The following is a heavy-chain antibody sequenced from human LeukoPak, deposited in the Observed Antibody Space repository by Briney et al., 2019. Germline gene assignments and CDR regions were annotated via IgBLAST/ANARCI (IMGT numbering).Heavy chain of an antibody. D-gene: IGHD6-6*01. CDR1: GFTFSTSE. V-gene: IGHV3-48*03. Sequence: PGGSLRLSCVGIGFTFSTSEMNWVRQAPGKGLQWISYIGGSGRDIYYADSVKGRFTISRDNAKNSLYLQMNSLRAEDTAVYYCARDLRIAARRPPWDYFDYWGQGTLVTVSS. J-gene: IGHJ4*02. CDR3: ARDLRIAARRPPWDYFDY. CDR2: IGGSGRDI.